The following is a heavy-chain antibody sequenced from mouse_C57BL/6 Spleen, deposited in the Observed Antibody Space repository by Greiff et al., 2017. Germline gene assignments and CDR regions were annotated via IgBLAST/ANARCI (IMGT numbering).Heavy chain of an antibody. V-gene: IGHV1-80*01. D-gene: IGHD1-1*01. CDR1: GYAFSSYW. CDR2: IYPGDGDT. CDR3: ARQTTVASMDY. Sequence: VQLQESGAELVKPGASVKISCKASGYAFSSYWMNWVKQRPGKGLEWIGQIYPGDGDTNYNGQFKGKATLTADKSSSTAYMQLSSLTSEDSAVYFCARQTTVASMDYWGQGTSVTVSS. J-gene: IGHJ4*01.